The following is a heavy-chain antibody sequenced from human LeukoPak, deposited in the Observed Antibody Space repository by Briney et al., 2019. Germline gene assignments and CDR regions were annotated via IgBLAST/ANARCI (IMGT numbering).Heavy chain of an antibody. CDR1: GFTFSSFT. V-gene: IGHV3-21*04. CDR3: AKDRVGATLYFDY. CDR2: INSRSNYI. D-gene: IGHD1-26*01. J-gene: IGHJ4*02. Sequence: GGSLRLSCAASGFTFSSFTMNWVRQAPGKGLKWVSSINSRSNYISYADSVKGRFTISRDNAKNSLYLQLNSLRAEDTAVYYCAKDRVGATLYFDYWGQGTLVTVS.